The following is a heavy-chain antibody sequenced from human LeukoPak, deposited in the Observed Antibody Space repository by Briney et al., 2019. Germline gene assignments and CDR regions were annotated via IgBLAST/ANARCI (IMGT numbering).Heavy chain of an antibody. CDR3: VRDRGSYYVDY. Sequence: SETLSLTCTVSGGSISSYYWSWIRQPPGKGLEWTGYIYYSGSTNYNPSLKSRVTISVDTSKNQFSLKLSSVTAADTAVYYCVRDRGSYYVDYWGQGTLVTVSS. CDR2: IYYSGST. CDR1: GGSISSYY. J-gene: IGHJ4*02. D-gene: IGHD1-26*01. V-gene: IGHV4-59*01.